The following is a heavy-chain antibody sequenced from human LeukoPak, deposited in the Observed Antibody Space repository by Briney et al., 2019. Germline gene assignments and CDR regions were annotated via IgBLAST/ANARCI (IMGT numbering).Heavy chain of an antibody. CDR2: INHSGST. D-gene: IGHD3-10*01. CDR1: GGAFSGYY. Sequence: PSETLSLTCAVYGGAFSGYYWSWIRQPPGKGLEWIGEINHSGSTNYNPSLKSRVTISVDTSMTQCYLTLSAVTAADTAVYYCARVPSSVSDYWGQGTLVTVSS. J-gene: IGHJ4*02. V-gene: IGHV4-34*01. CDR3: ARVPSSVSDY.